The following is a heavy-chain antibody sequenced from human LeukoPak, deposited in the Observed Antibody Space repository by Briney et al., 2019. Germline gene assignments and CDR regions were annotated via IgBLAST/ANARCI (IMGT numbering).Heavy chain of an antibody. V-gene: IGHV3-48*03. CDR2: ISRDGNSE. CDR3: ARDSVDGPFVISLDL. J-gene: IGHJ4*02. CDR1: GFSFSSYP. D-gene: IGHD3-10*01. Sequence: GGSLRLSCVGTGFSFSSYPMNWVRQAPGKGLEWVSHISRDGNSESTVDAPRGRFATSRDNAENTLFLLINSLRVEDTAVYYCARDSVDGPFVISLDLWGQGALVTVSS.